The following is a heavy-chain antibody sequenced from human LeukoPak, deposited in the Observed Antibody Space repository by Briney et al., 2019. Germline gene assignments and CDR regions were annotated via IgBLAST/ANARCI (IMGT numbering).Heavy chain of an antibody. V-gene: IGHV4-30-2*01. J-gene: IGHJ4*02. CDR2: IYHSGST. D-gene: IGHD4-17*01. CDR3: ARAATVTGAPIAY. Sequence: PSETLSLTCAVSGGSISSGGYSWSWIRQPPGKGLEWIGYIYHSGSTYYTPSLKSRVTISLDRSKNQFSLKLCSVTAADTAVYYCARAATVTGAPIAYWGEGTLV. CDR1: GGSISSGGYS.